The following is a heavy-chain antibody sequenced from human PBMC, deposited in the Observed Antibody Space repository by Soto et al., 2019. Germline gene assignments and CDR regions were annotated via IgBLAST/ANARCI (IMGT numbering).Heavy chain of an antibody. CDR1: GFTFSSYA. D-gene: IGHD3-10*01. V-gene: IGHV3-23*01. CDR2: ISGSGGST. J-gene: IGHJ3*02. CDR3: AKDGMVRGVIITSRDAFDI. Sequence: EVQLLESGGGLVQPGGSLRLSCAASGFTFSSYAMSWVRQAPGKGLEWVSAISGSGGSTYYADSVKGRFTISRDNSKNTLYLQMNSLRAEDTAVYYCAKDGMVRGVIITSRDAFDIWGQGTMVTVSS.